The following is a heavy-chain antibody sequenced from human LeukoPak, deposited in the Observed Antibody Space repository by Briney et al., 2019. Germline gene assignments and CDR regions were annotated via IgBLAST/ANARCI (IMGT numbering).Heavy chain of an antibody. CDR1: GYTFTSYG. D-gene: IGHD1-26*01. CDR2: ISAYNGNT. J-gene: IGHJ5*02. Sequence: ASVKVSCKASGYTFTSYGISWVRQAPGQGLEWMGWISAYNGNTNYAQKLQGRVTMTTDTSTSTAYMELRSLRSDDTAVYYCARERSRGATADYNWFDPWGQGTLVTVS. V-gene: IGHV1-18*01. CDR3: ARERSRGATADYNWFDP.